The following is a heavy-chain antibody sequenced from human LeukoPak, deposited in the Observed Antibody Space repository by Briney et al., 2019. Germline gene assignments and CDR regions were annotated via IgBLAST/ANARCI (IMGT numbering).Heavy chain of an antibody. D-gene: IGHD3-22*01. Sequence: GGSLRLSCAASGFTFSSYAMHWVRQAPGKGLEWVAVISYDGSNKYYADSVKGRFTISRDNSKNTLYLQMNSLRAEDTAVYYCAKRDFYDSSGYAPLFQHWGQGTLVTVSS. CDR1: GFTFSSYA. V-gene: IGHV3-30-3*02. J-gene: IGHJ1*01. CDR3: AKRDFYDSSGYAPLFQH. CDR2: ISYDGSNK.